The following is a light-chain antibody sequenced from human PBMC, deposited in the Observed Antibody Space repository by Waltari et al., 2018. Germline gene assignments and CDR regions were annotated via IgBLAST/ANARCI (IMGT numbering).Light chain of an antibody. CDR1: SSNFGAGYD. J-gene: IGLJ3*02. CDR2: GNT. CDR3: QSFDSSLSASV. V-gene: IGLV1-40*01. Sequence: QPVLTQPPSMSGAPGQKVTIPCTGGSSNFGAGYDVQWYQQFPGPAPKRLIFGNTTRPAGIPGRFSGSRSGTSASLTIAGLQSEDEAVYCQSFDSSLSASVFGIGTKLTVL.